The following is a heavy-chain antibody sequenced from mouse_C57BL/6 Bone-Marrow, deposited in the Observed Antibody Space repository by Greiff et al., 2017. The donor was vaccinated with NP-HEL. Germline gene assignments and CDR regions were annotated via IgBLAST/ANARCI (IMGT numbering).Heavy chain of an antibody. Sequence: VHVKQSGAELVRPGASVKLSCTASGFNIKDDYMHWVKQRPEQGLEWIGWIDPENGDTEYASKFQGKATITADTSSNTAYLQLSSLTSEDTAVYYYTTRDGYYRDYWGRGTALTVSS. CDR1: GFNIKDDY. CDR3: TTRDGYYRDY. D-gene: IGHD2-3*01. J-gene: IGHJ2*01. CDR2: IDPENGDT. V-gene: IGHV14-4*01.